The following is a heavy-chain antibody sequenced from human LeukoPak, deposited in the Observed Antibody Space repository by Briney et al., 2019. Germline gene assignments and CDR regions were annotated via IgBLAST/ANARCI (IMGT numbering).Heavy chain of an antibody. CDR3: ARDGVWDGDYGFGMDV. CDR1: GGSLSGYY. Sequence: SETLSLTCAVYGGSLSGYYWSWIRQPPGKGLEWIGEINHSGSTNHNASLKSRVTISVDTSKNQFSLKLSSVTAADTAVYYCARDGVWDGDYGFGMDVWGKGTTVTVSS. D-gene: IGHD4-17*01. V-gene: IGHV4-34*01. CDR2: INHSGST. J-gene: IGHJ6*04.